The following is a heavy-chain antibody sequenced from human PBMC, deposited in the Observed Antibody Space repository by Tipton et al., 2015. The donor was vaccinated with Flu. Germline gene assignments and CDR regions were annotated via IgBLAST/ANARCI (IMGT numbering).Heavy chain of an antibody. CDR2: IYYRGTT. Sequence: TLSLTCDVSGYSIRSGDCWGWIRQPPGKGLEWIGYIYYRGTTRYNPSLKSRVTISIDRSKNQFSLRLSSVTAADTAMYYCARGDYGDYDHEADAFDIWGQGTLVTVSA. J-gene: IGHJ3*02. CDR1: GYSIRSGDC. CDR3: ARGDYGDYDHEADAFDI. D-gene: IGHD4-17*01. V-gene: IGHV4-38-2*01.